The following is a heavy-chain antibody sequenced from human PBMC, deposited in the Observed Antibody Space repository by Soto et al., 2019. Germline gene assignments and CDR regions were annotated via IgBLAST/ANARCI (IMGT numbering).Heavy chain of an antibody. J-gene: IGHJ4*02. V-gene: IGHV1-69*01. D-gene: IGHD6-6*01. Sequence: QVQLVQSGAEVKKPGSSVKVSCKASGGTFSSYAISWVRQAPGQGLEWMGGIIPIFGTANYAQKFQGRVTITADESTSTAYMELSSLRSEDTAVYYCARQGSIPGSIKLRAQYSSPSQFDYWGQGTLVTVSS. CDR2: IIPIFGTA. CDR3: ARQGSIPGSIKLRAQYSSPSQFDY. CDR1: GGTFSSYA.